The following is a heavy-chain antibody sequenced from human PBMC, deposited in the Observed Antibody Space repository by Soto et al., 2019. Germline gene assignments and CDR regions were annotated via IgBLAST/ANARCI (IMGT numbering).Heavy chain of an antibody. CDR1: GYTFTTYG. CDR3: ARDTTDYDSPDKLDY. J-gene: IGHJ4*02. D-gene: IGHD3-3*01. CDR2: ISAYNGNT. Sequence: ASVKLSCKASGYTFTTYGISWVRQAPGQGLEWMGWISAYNGNTNYAQKLQGRVTMTTDTSTSTAYMELRSLRSDDTAVYYCARDTTDYDSPDKLDYWGQGTLVTVSS. V-gene: IGHV1-18*01.